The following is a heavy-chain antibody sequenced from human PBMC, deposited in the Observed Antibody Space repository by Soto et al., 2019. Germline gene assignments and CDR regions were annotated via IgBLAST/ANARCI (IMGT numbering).Heavy chain of an antibody. CDR1: GFTFSSYG. D-gene: IGHD6-6*01. J-gene: IGHJ4*02. CDR3: AKESQYSSSSSYIDY. V-gene: IGHV3-30*18. CDR2: MSYDGSNK. Sequence: PGGSLRLSCAASGFTFSSYGMHWVRQAPGKGLEWVAVMSYDGSNKYYADSVKGRFTISRDNSKNTLYLQMNSLRAEDTAVYYCAKESQYSSSSSYIDYWGQGTLVSVSS.